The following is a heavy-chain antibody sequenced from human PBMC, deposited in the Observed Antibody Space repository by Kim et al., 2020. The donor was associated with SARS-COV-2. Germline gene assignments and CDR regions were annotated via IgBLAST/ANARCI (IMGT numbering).Heavy chain of an antibody. J-gene: IGHJ4*02. D-gene: IGHD6-13*01. CDR3: AREYSSSWSGYYFDY. CDR2: ISAYNGNT. CDR1: GYTFTSYG. Sequence: ASVKVSCKASGYTFTSYGISWVRQAPGQGLEWMGWISAYNGNTNYAQKLQGRVTMTTDTSTSTAYMELRSLRSDDTAVYYCAREYSSSWSGYYFDYWGQGTLVTVSS. V-gene: IGHV1-18*01.